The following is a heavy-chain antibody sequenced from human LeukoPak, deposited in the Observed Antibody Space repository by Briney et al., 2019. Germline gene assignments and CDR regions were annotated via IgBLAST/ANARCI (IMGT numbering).Heavy chain of an antibody. J-gene: IGHJ4*02. V-gene: IGHV4-61*01. D-gene: IGHD1-26*01. CDR2: VFYIGST. Sequence: SETLSLTCTVSGGSISSSSYYWSWIRQLPGKKLEWIGYVFYIGSTYYNPSLKSRVTISLDTSKNQFSLRLTSVTAADTAVYFCARGDSSRSYPDYWGQGILVTVSS. CDR3: ARGDSSRSYPDY. CDR1: GGSISSSSYY.